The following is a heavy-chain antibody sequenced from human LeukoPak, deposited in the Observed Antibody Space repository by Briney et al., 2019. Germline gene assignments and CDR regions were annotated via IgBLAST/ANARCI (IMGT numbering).Heavy chain of an antibody. CDR1: GFTFSSYG. V-gene: IGHV3-33*01. J-gene: IGHJ5*02. CDR2: IWYDGSNK. CDR3: ARSTYDSSGYYSWFDP. Sequence: GRSLRLSCAASGFTFSSYGMHWVRQAPGKGLEWVAVIWYDGSNKYYADSVKGRFTISRDNSKNTLYLQMNSLRAEDTAVYYCARSTYDSSGYYSWFDPWGQGTLVTVSS. D-gene: IGHD3-22*01.